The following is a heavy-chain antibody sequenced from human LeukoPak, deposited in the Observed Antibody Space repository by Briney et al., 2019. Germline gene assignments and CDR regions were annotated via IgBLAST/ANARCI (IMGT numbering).Heavy chain of an antibody. CDR1: GYTFTGYY. D-gene: IGHD3-22*01. CDR3: ARALYYYDSSGYSY. Sequence: GASVKVSCKASGYTFTGYYMHWVRQAPGQGLEWMGWINPNSGGTNYAQKFQGRVTMTRDTSISTAYMELSRLRSDDTAVYYCARALYYYDSSGYSYWGQGTLVTVSS. CDR2: INPNSGGT. V-gene: IGHV1-2*02. J-gene: IGHJ4*02.